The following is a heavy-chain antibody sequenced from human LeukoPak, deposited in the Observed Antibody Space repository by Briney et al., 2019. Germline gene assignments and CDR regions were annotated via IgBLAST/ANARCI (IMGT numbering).Heavy chain of an antibody. CDR3: AKAPYCSSTSCYGYYYGMDV. J-gene: IGHJ6*02. CDR1: GFTFSSYA. CDR2: IGGSGGST. Sequence: PGGSLRLSCAASGFTFSSYAMSWVRQAPGKGLEWVSAIGGSGGSTYYADSVKGRFTISRDNSKNTLYLQMNSLRAEDTAVYYCAKAPYCSSTSCYGYYYGMDVWGQGTTVTVSS. D-gene: IGHD2-2*01. V-gene: IGHV3-23*01.